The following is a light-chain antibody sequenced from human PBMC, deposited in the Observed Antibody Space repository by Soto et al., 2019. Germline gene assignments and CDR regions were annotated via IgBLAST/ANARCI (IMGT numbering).Light chain of an antibody. Sequence: DIQMTQSPSTLSASVGDRVTITCRASQSISTWLAWYQQKPGKAPKLLIYDASTLESGVPSRFSGSGSGTEFTLTISSPQPEDVATYYCQQLRMYPSTFGGGTKVDI. J-gene: IGKJ4*01. V-gene: IGKV1-5*01. CDR1: QSISTW. CDR3: QQLRMYPST. CDR2: DAS.